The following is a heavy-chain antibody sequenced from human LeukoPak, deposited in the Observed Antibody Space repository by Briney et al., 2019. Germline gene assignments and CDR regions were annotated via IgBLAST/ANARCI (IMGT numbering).Heavy chain of an antibody. CDR3: ARCRWGVAATGGDY. J-gene: IGHJ4*02. CDR1: GFTFSTYW. D-gene: IGHD6-19*01. CDR2: IKQDGSEK. V-gene: IGHV3-7*01. Sequence: GGSLRLSCAASGFTFSTYWMNWVRQAPGKGLEWVAGIKQDGSEKYYVDSVKGRFTISRDNTKNSLYLQMNSLRAEDTAVYYCARCRWGVAATGGDYWGQGTLVTVSS.